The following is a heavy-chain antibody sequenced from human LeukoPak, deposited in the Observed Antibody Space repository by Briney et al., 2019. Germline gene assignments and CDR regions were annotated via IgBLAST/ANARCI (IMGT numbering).Heavy chain of an antibody. Sequence: GGSLRLSCAASGFTFSSYWMHWVRQAPGKGLEWVANIKQDGSEKYYVDSVKGRFSISRDNARNSLHLQMNSLRAEDTAVYYCARDRADYYDSSGRAGMGYWGQGTLVTVSS. J-gene: IGHJ4*02. CDR1: GFTFSSYW. V-gene: IGHV3-7*03. CDR2: IKQDGSEK. CDR3: ARDRADYYDSSGRAGMGY. D-gene: IGHD3-22*01.